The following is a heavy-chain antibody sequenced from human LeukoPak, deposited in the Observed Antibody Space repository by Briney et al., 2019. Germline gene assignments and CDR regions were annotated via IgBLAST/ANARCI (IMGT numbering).Heavy chain of an antibody. CDR3: VRDNGAY. J-gene: IGHJ4*02. CDR2: INSYSGGT. V-gene: IGHV1-2*06. Sequence: LKVSCTASGYTFTAGYYIHWVRQAPGQGLEWMGRINSYSGGTNYALKFQGRVTMTRDTSMSTAYMDLSSLTSDDTAVYFCVRDNGAYWGQGTLVTVSS. D-gene: IGHD2-8*01. CDR1: GYTFTAGYY.